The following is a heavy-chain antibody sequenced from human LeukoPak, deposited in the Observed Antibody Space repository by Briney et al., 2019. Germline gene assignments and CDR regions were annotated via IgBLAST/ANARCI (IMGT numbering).Heavy chain of an antibody. CDR3: ARGDSNPSYYYYYMDV. Sequence: GGSLRLSCAASGFTFSSYSMNWVRQAPGKGLEWVSYISSSSTIYYADSVKGRFTISRDNAKNSLYLQINSLRAEDTAVYYCARGDSNPSYYYYYMDVWGKGTTVTVSS. CDR2: ISSSSTI. V-gene: IGHV3-48*01. CDR1: GFTFSSYS. J-gene: IGHJ6*03. D-gene: IGHD4-11*01.